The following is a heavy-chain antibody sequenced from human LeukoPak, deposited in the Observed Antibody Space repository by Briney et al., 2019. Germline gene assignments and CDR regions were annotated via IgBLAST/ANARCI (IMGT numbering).Heavy chain of an antibody. V-gene: IGHV1-2*06. D-gene: IGHD6-6*01. Sequence: ASVKVSCKASGYTFTGYYMHWVRQAPGQGLEWMGRINPNSGGTNYAQKFQGRVTMTRDTSISTAYMELSRLRSDDMAVYYCARGVSIAARREYNWFDPWGQGTLVTVSS. CDR1: GYTFTGYY. CDR2: INPNSGGT. CDR3: ARGVSIAARREYNWFDP. J-gene: IGHJ5*02.